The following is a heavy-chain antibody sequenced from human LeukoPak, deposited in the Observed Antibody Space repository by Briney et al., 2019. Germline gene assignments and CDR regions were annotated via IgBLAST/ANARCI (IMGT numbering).Heavy chain of an antibody. CDR1: GGTFSSYA. J-gene: IGHJ6*03. CDR2: IIPIFGTA. V-gene: IGHV1-69*05. CDR3: ARVEREEGEWLPGLYYYMDV. D-gene: IGHD3-16*01. Sequence: SVKVSCKASGGTFSSYAISWVRQAPGQGLEWMGGIIPIFGTANYAQKFQGRVTITTDESTSTAYMELSSLRSEDTAVYYCARVEREEGEWLPGLYYYMDVWGKGTTVTVSS.